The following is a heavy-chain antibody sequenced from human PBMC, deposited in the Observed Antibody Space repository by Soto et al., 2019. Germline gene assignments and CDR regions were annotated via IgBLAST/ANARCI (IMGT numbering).Heavy chain of an antibody. Sequence: SETLSLTCAVYGGSFSGYYWSWIRQPPGKGLEWIGEINHSGSTNYNPSLKSRVTISVDTSKNQFSLKLSSVTAADTAVYYCARGYYDFWSGYRDYYYYGMDVWGQGTTVTVSS. CDR3: ARGYYDFWSGYRDYYYYGMDV. D-gene: IGHD3-3*01. J-gene: IGHJ6*02. V-gene: IGHV4-34*01. CDR1: GGSFSGYY. CDR2: INHSGST.